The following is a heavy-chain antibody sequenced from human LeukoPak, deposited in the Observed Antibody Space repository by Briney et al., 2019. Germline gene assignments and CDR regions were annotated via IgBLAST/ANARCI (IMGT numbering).Heavy chain of an antibody. CDR2: ISYDGSNK. Sequence: GGSLRLSCAASGFTFSSYGMHWVRQAPGKGLEWVAVISYDGSNKYYADSVKGRFTISRDNSKNTLYLQMNSLRIEDTAVYYCAKEEGRYSSGVDYWGQGTLVTVSS. J-gene: IGHJ4*02. CDR1: GFTFSSYG. V-gene: IGHV3-30*18. D-gene: IGHD5-12*01. CDR3: AKEEGRYSSGVDY.